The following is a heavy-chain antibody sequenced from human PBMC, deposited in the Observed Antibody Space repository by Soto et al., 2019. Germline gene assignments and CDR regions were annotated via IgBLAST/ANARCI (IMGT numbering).Heavy chain of an antibody. CDR2: ISGGGDTT. D-gene: IGHD3-16*01. CDR3: GKGRGVSGSLPPRVDF. CDR1: GFTFNNYA. V-gene: IGHV3-23*01. J-gene: IGHJ4*02. Sequence: EVQLLESGGGLVQPGGSLRLSCAASGFTFNNYAMTWVRQAPGKGLEWVSAISGGGDTTSYADSVKGRFTVSRDGSKNTLYLRRGSRRAEATALYYWGKGRGVSGSLPPRVDFWGQGTLVTVSS.